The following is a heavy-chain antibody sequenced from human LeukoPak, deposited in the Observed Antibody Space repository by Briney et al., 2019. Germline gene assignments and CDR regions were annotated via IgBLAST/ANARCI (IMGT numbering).Heavy chain of an antibody. D-gene: IGHD3-22*01. CDR1: GGSLSSGGYY. Sequence: SRSLSLTCAVSGGSLSSGGYYWGWIRQQPGKGREWIRYIYDGGSTYYKPSLKSRVTISVDTSKNQFSLKLSSVTAADTAVYYCAALGSGYQYYYYYGMDVWGQGTTVTVSS. CDR3: AALGSGYQYYYYYGMDV. CDR2: IYDGGST. V-gene: IGHV4-31*02. J-gene: IGHJ6*02.